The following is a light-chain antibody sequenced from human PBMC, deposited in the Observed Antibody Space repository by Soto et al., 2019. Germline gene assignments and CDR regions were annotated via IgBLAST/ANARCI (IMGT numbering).Light chain of an antibody. J-gene: IGLJ2*01. CDR3: SSYTSSNNVL. CDR1: STDFVSYNR. CDR2: AVS. V-gene: IGLV2-18*02. Sequence: QSALTQPPSVSGSPGQSVTISCTGTSTDFVSYNRVSWYQQPPGTAPKLMIYAVSNRPSGVSNRFSGSKSGNTASLTISGLQAEDEADYYCSSYTSSNNVLFGGGTKLTVL.